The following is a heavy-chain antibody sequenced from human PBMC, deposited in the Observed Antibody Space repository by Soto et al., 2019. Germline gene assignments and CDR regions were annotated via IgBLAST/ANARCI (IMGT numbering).Heavy chain of an antibody. CDR2: IYYIGAY. J-gene: IGHJ5*02. V-gene: IGHV4-59*02. CDR1: GASVSSYY. CDR3: ARTLETRDGLDP. D-gene: IGHD1-7*01. Sequence: QVQLQQSGPGLVRPSETLSLSCSVSGASVSSYYWSWVRQPPGKGLEWIGYIYYIGAYNYNPSLKSRVTISVDTSKNHFSLKLTSMTAAYTAVYYCARTLETRDGLDPWGQGTLVTVSS.